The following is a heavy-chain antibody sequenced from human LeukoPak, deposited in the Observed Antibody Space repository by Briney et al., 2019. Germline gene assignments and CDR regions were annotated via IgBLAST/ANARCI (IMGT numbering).Heavy chain of an antibody. V-gene: IGHV1-3*01. CDR1: GYTFTIYA. D-gene: IGHD1-26*01. Sequence: GASVNVSYKASGYTFTIYAMHWVRQAPGQRLEWMGWINAGNGNTKYSQKFQGRVTITRDTSASIAYMELSSLRSEDTAVYYCARVDKRVGATSSGYFDYWGQGTLVTVSS. CDR2: INAGNGNT. J-gene: IGHJ4*02. CDR3: ARVDKRVGATSSGYFDY.